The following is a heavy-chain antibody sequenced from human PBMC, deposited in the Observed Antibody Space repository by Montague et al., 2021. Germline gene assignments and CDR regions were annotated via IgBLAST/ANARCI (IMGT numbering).Heavy chain of an antibody. V-gene: IGHV6-1*01. CDR2: TYYGSKWYN. CDR3: ARGWQKRFDP. D-gene: IGHD5-24*01. Sequence: CAISGDSVSSNDATWNWIRQSPSRGLEWLGRTYYGSKWYNEYAISVKSRITVNLDTSKNQFSLLLNSVTPEDTAVYYCARGWQKRFDPWGQGTLVTVSS. CDR1: GDSVSSNDAT. J-gene: IGHJ5*02.